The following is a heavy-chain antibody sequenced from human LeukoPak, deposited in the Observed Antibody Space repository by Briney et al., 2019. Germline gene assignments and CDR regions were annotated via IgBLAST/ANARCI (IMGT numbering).Heavy chain of an antibody. V-gene: IGHV4-34*01. CDR2: INHSGST. Sequence: SETLSLTCAVSGGSYSGYYWSWIRQPPGKGLEWIGEINHSGSTNYNPSLKSRVTIPVDTSKNQFSLKLSSVTAADTAVYYCARMGSYRYLAYFDYWGQGTLVTVSS. D-gene: IGHD3-16*02. J-gene: IGHJ4*02. CDR1: GGSYSGYY. CDR3: ARMGSYRYLAYFDY.